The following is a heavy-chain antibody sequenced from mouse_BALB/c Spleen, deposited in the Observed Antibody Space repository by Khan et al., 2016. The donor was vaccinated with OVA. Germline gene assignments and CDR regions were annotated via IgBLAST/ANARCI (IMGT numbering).Heavy chain of an antibody. Sequence: EVELVESGGDLVKPGGSQKLSCAASGFIFSSYNMSWVRQTPDKRLEWVATISSGGDYTYYPDSVKGRFTISRDDAKNTLYLQMSSLKSEDTAMYYCASHLTGSFAYWGQGTLVTVSA. J-gene: IGHJ3*01. CDR1: GFIFSSYN. D-gene: IGHD4-1*01. CDR3: ASHLTGSFAY. V-gene: IGHV5-6*01. CDR2: ISSGGDYT.